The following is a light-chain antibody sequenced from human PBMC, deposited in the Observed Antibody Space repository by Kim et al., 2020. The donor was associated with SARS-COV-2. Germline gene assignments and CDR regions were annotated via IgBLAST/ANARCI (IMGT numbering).Light chain of an antibody. CDR2: DVS. CDR1: QDINNY. V-gene: IGKV1-33*01. J-gene: IGKJ4*01. CDR3: QQYAIVPVS. Sequence: ASIGDRVTITCQASQDINNYLNWYQQKPGKAPKLLIYDVSKVETGVPSRFSGSGSVTHFTLTISSLQAEDIATYYCQQYAIVPVSFGGGTKVDIK.